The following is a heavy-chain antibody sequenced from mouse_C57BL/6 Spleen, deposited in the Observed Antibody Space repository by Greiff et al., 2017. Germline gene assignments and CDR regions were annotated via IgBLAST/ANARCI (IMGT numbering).Heavy chain of an antibody. J-gene: IGHJ1*03. CDR2: IYPGDGDT. Sequence: VQLQQSGAELVKPGASVKISCKASGYAFSSYWMNWVKQRPGKGLEWIGQIYPGDGDTNYNGKFKGKATLTADKSSSTAYMQLSSLTSEDSAVYFCARNGDYYGSSPWGFDVWGTGTTVTVSS. CDR3: ARNGDYYGSSPWGFDV. CDR1: GYAFSSYW. D-gene: IGHD1-1*01. V-gene: IGHV1-80*01.